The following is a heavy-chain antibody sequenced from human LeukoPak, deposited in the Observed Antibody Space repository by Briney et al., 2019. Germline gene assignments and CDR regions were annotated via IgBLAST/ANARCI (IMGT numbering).Heavy chain of an antibody. CDR2: ISGSGSST. D-gene: IGHD6-19*01. CDR3: AKGVAVASPYYFDY. J-gene: IGHJ4*02. V-gene: IGHV3-23*01. Sequence: GGSLRLSCEASGLTFSNTWMTWVRRAPGKGLEWVSPISGSGSSTYYADSVKGRFTISRDNSKNTLYLQMNSLRAEDTAVYYCAKGVAVASPYYFDYWGQGTLVTVSS. CDR1: GLTFSNTW.